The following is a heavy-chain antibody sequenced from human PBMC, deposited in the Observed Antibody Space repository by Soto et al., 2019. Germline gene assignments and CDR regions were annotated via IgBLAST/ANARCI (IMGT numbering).Heavy chain of an antibody. CDR3: ARCITIVGVVITPYYYGMDV. V-gene: IGHV1-69*13. CDR1: GGTFSSYA. Sequence: SVKVSCKASGGTFSSYAISWVRQAPGQGLEWMGGIIPIFGTANYAQKFQGRVTITADESTSTAYMELSSLRSEDTAVYYCARCITIVGVVITPYYYGMDVWGQGTTVTVSS. J-gene: IGHJ6*02. D-gene: IGHD3-3*01. CDR2: IIPIFGTA.